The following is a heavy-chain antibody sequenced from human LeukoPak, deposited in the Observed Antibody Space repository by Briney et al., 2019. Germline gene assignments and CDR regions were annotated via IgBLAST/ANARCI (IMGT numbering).Heavy chain of an antibody. CDR2: IVTAGNT. J-gene: IGHJ5*02. V-gene: IGHV3-13*01. D-gene: IGHD3-10*02. CDR3: AKGGTYVIPSS. Sequence: GGSLRLSCAASGFTISSHDMHWVRQVSGKGLEWVSGIVTAGNTFYAGSVKGRFTISRESAKNSLYLQMNSLRAGDTAVYCCAKGGTYVIPSSWGPGILVSVSS. CDR1: GFTISSHD.